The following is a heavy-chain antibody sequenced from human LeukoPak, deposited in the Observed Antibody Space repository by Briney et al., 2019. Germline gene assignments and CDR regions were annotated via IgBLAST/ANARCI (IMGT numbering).Heavy chain of an antibody. V-gene: IGHV3-23*01. J-gene: IGHJ4*02. CDR1: GFTFSSYV. CDR2: ISGSGGST. CDR3: AKEGPGGGGYFDY. D-gene: IGHD3-16*01. Sequence: PGGSLRLSCAASGFTFSSYVMSWVRQAPGKGLEGVSGISGSGGSTYYADSVKGRFTISRDNSKKMYLQMNSLRAEDTAVYYCAKEGPGGGGYFDYCGQGTLVTVSS.